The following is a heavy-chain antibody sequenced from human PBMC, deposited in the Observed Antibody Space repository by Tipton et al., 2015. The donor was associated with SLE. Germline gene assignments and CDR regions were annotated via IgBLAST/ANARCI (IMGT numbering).Heavy chain of an antibody. V-gene: IGHV4-34*01. CDR2: INHSGST. Sequence: TLSLTCAVYGGSFSGYYWSWIRQPPGKGLEWIGEINHSGSTNYNPSLKSRVTISVDTSKNQFSLKLSSVTAADTAVYYCARGIAVAKPGYWGQGTLVTASS. CDR3: ARGIAVAKPGY. CDR1: GGSFSGYY. D-gene: IGHD6-19*01. J-gene: IGHJ4*02.